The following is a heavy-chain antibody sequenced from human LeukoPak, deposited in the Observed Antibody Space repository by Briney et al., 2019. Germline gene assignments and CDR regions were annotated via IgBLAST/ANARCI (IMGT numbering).Heavy chain of an antibody. V-gene: IGHV4-59*01. D-gene: IGHD1-26*01. CDR3: ARGYSGSYGRFDY. CDR2: IYYSGST. J-gene: IGHJ4*02. Sequence: SETLSLTCTVSGGSISSYYWSWIRQPPGKGLEWIGYIYYSGSTSYNPSLKSRVTISVDTSKNQLSLKLSSVTAADTAVYYCARGYSGSYGRFDYWGQRTLVTVSS. CDR1: GGSISSYY.